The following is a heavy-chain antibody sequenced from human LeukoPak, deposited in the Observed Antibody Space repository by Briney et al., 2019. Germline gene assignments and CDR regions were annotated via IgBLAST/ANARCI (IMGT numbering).Heavy chain of an antibody. V-gene: IGHV3-7*01. CDR1: GFTFSSYW. CDR2: IKQDGSEK. CDR3: ARENYDFWSGYYTWDFYYYYMDV. Sequence: PGRSLRLSCAASGFTFSSYWMSWVRQAPGKGLEWVANIKQDGSEKYYVDSVKGRFTISRDNAKNSLYLQMNSLRAEDTAVYYCARENYDFWSGYYTWDFYYYYMDVWGKGTTVTVSS. J-gene: IGHJ6*03. D-gene: IGHD3-3*01.